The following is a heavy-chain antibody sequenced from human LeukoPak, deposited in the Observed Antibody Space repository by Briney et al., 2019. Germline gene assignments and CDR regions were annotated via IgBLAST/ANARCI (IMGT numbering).Heavy chain of an antibody. J-gene: IGHJ3*02. CDR3: ARCRSYDSSDYCDAVDI. Sequence: PSETLSLTCTVSGGSISSYYWSWIRQPPGKGLEWIGYISNSGSTNYSPPLKSRVTISVDTSKNQFSLKLSSVTAADTAVYYCARCRSYDSSDYCDAVDIWGQGTMVTVSS. D-gene: IGHD3-22*01. CDR2: ISNSGST. V-gene: IGHV4-59*01. CDR1: GGSISSYY.